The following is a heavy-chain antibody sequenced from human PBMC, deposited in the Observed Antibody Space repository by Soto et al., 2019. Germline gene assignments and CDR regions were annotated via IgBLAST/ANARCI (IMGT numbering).Heavy chain of an antibody. CDR3: AKDQGITGTKVRGMDV. J-gene: IGHJ6*02. CDR2: ISYDGSNK. CDR1: GFTFSSYG. D-gene: IGHD1-7*01. Sequence: QVQLVESGGGVVQPGRSLRLSCAASGFTFSSYGMHWVRQAPGKGLEWVAVISYDGSNKYYADSVKGRFTISRDNSKNKLYLQMNSLRAEDKAVYYCAKDQGITGTKVRGMDVWGQGTTVTVSS. V-gene: IGHV3-30*18.